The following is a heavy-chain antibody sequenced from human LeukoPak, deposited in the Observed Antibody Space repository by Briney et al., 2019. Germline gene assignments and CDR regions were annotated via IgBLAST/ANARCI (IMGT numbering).Heavy chain of an antibody. J-gene: IGHJ4*02. CDR3: ARRTSLRYFDWLSKAPLDY. D-gene: IGHD3-9*01. CDR1: GFTFSSYS. V-gene: IGHV3-21*01. CDR2: ISSSSSYI. Sequence: GGSPRLSCAASGFTFSSYSMNWVRQAPGKGLEWVSSISSSSSYIYYADSVKGRFTISRDNAKNSLYLQMNSLRAEDTAVYYCARRTSLRYFDWLSKAPLDYWGQGTLVTVSS.